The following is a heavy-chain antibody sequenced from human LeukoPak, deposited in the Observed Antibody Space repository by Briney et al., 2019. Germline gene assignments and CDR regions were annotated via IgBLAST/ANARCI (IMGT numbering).Heavy chain of an antibody. CDR2: IKSDGSST. CDR3: VRDISVGALNDAFDI. Sequence: GGSLRLSCAASGFTLNTNWMHWVRQAPGKGLVWVSRIKSDGSSTSYADSVKGRFTISRENAKNTLYLQMNSLRAEDTAVYYCVRDISVGALNDAFDIWGQGTMVTVSS. V-gene: IGHV3-74*01. J-gene: IGHJ3*02. CDR1: GFTLNTNW. D-gene: IGHD1-26*01.